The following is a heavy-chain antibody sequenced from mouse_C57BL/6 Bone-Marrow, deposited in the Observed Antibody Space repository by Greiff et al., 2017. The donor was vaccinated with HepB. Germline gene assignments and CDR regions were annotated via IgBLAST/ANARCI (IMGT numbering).Heavy chain of an antibody. CDR1: GYTFTSYG. V-gene: IGHV1-81*01. J-gene: IGHJ3*01. Sequence: QVQLQQSGAELARPGASVKLSCKASGYTFTSYGISWVKQRTGQGLEWIGEIYPRSGNTYYNEKFKGKATLTADKSSSTAYMELRSLTSEDSAVYFCARSWGDYELFAYWGQGTLVTVSA. CDR2: IYPRSGNT. CDR3: ARSWGDYELFAY. D-gene: IGHD2-3*01.